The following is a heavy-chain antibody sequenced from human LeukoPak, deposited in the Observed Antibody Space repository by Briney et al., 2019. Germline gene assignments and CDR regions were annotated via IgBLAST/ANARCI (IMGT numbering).Heavy chain of an antibody. J-gene: IGHJ4*02. CDR1: GYSFTTYW. CDR2: IYPGDSDT. V-gene: IGHV5-51*01. Sequence: GESLKISCKGSGYSFTTYWIGWVRQMPGKGLEWMGIIYPGDSDTRYSPSLQGQVTISADKSSSIAYLQWSSLQASDAAIYYCARRGPVAAAGYYFDYWGQGTLVTASS. D-gene: IGHD6-13*01. CDR3: ARRGPVAAAGYYFDY.